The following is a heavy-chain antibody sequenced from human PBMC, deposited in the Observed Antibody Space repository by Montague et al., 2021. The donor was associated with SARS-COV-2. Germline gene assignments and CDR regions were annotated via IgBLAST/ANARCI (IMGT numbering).Heavy chain of an antibody. CDR2: IYHTGRT. Sequence: SETLSLTCTVSHGSTSSSSYYWGWIRQPPGKGLEWIGGIYHTGRTCNNPSLKSRVTLSVDTSRNQFSLKVSSVTAAETAMYYCAVVDILTGYSLNYWGQGTLVTVSS. V-gene: IGHV4-39*01. CDR1: HGSTSSSSYY. CDR3: AVVDILTGYSLNY. J-gene: IGHJ4*02. D-gene: IGHD3-9*01.